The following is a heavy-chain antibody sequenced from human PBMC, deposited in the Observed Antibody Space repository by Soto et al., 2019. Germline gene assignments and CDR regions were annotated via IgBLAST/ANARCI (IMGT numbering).Heavy chain of an antibody. CDR3: ARSTNDYGDRH. Sequence: QVQLVQSGAEVKKPGASVKVSCKASGYTFTSYDINWVRQATGQGLEWMGWMNPNSGNTGYAQKFQGRATXTXXTSISTAYMELSSLRSEDTAVYYCARSTNDYGDRHWGQGTLVTVSS. CDR1: GYTFTSYD. D-gene: IGHD4-17*01. V-gene: IGHV1-8*01. CDR2: MNPNSGNT. J-gene: IGHJ4*02.